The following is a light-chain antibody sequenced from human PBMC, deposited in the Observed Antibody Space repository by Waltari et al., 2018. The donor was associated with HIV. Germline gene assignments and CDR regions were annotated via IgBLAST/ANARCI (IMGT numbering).Light chain of an antibody. CDR1: NTNIGINY. V-gene: IGLV1-47*01. CDR3: AAWDDSLRSLV. Sequence: QSVVTQPPSASVTPGQRVTISCSGSNTNIGINYVYWYQQLPGTAPKLLIYRVNQRPSGVPARFSGSKSGTSASLAISGLQSEDEADYYCAAWDDSLRSLVFGGGTKLTVL. J-gene: IGLJ3*02. CDR2: RVN.